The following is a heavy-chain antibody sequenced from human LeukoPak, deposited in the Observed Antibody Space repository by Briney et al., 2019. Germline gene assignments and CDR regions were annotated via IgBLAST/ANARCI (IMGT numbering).Heavy chain of an antibody. CDR1: GGTFSSYA. Sequence: SVKVSCKASGGTFSSYAISWVRQAPGQGLEWMGGIIPIFGTANYAQKFQGRVTITADESTSTAYMELSSLRSEDTAVYYCARDGPYYDILPGYWSGAFDIWGQGTMVTVSS. V-gene: IGHV1-69*01. D-gene: IGHD3-9*01. CDR3: ARDGPYYDILPGYWSGAFDI. J-gene: IGHJ3*02. CDR2: IIPIFGTA.